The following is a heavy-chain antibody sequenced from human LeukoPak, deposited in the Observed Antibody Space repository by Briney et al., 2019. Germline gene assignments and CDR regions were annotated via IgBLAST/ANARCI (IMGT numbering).Heavy chain of an antibody. CDR1: GFTFSDYY. CDR2: ISSSGSTI. V-gene: IGHV3-11*01. CDR3: ARDIYPIEGGDNEDY. J-gene: IGHJ4*02. Sequence: WGSLRLSFAASGFTFSDYYMSWTRQAPGKGLEWVSYISSSGSTIYYADSVKGRFTISRDNAKNSLYLQMNSLRAEDTAVYYCARDIYPIEGGDNEDYWGQGTLVTVSS. D-gene: IGHD2-21*02.